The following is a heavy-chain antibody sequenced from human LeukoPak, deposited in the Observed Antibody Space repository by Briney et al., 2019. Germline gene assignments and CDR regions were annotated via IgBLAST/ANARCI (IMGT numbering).Heavy chain of an antibody. CDR3: AKRVWGSYRYTDY. CDR1: GFTVSSNY. CDR2: IYSGGST. J-gene: IGHJ4*02. D-gene: IGHD3-16*02. V-gene: IGHV3-53*01. Sequence: PGGSLRLSCAASGFTVSSNYMSWVRQAPGKGLEWVSVIYSGGSTYYADSVKGRFTISRDNSKNTLCLQMNSLRAEGTAVYYCAKRVWGSYRYTDYWGQGTLVTVSS.